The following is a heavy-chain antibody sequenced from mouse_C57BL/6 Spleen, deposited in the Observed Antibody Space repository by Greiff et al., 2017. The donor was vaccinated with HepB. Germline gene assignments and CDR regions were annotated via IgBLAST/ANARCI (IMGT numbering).Heavy chain of an antibody. CDR2: IYPGDGDT. J-gene: IGHJ2*01. Sequence: VQLQQSGAELVKPGASVKISCKASGYAFSSYWMNWVKQRPGKGLEWIGQIYPGDGDTNYNGKFKGKATLTADKASSTAYIQLSSLTSEDYAVYFCARQDCGGSDRYFDYWGQGTTLTVSS. V-gene: IGHV1-80*01. CDR3: ARQDCGGSDRYFDY. CDR1: GYAFSSYW.